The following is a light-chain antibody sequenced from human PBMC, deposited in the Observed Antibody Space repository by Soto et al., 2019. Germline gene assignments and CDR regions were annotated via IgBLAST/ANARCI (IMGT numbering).Light chain of an antibody. CDR1: QSVSSSY. J-gene: IGKJ1*01. CDR3: QQYLSSRT. CDR2: GTI. V-gene: IGKV3-20*01. Sequence: EIVLTQSPGTLSLSPGERATLSCRASQSVSSSYLAWYQQKPGQAPRLLIYGTINRATGIPDRFSGSGSGTYSTLTINGVEPEDFAEYYCQQYLSSRTFGQGTKVEVK.